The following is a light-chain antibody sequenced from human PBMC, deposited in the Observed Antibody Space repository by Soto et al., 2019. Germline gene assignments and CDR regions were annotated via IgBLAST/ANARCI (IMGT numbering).Light chain of an antibody. J-gene: IGLJ3*02. CDR2: EVS. Sequence: QSALTQPASVSGSPGQSITISCTGTSSDVGGYNYVSWYQQYPGKAPKLMIYEVSNRPSGVSNRFSGSESGNTASLTISGLQTEDEADYYCSSYTSNSTWVFGGGTKLTVL. V-gene: IGLV2-14*01. CDR3: SSYTSNSTWV. CDR1: SSDVGGYNY.